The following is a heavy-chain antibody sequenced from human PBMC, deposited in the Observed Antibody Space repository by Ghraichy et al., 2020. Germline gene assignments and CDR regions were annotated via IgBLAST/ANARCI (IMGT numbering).Heavy chain of an antibody. CDR1: GFTFQDYA. Sequence: GGSLRLSCTASGFTFQDYAMHWVRQVPGKGLEWVSLITGDGANTFYAVAVKGRFTISRDNGKNSLYLQMNSLRPEDTAFYYCAKDLFGSVADTRWFDAWGQGTLVTVS. CDR2: ITGDGANT. V-gene: IGHV3-43*02. D-gene: IGHD6-19*01. CDR3: AKDLFGSVADTRWFDA. J-gene: IGHJ5*02.